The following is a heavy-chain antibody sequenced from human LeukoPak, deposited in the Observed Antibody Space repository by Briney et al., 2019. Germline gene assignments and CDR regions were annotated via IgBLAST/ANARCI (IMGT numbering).Heavy chain of an antibody. V-gene: IGHV4-4*07. Sequence: SETLSLTCTVSGGSISSYYWSWIRQPAGKGLEWIGRIYTSGSTNYNPSLKSRVTMSVDTSKNQFSLKLSSVTAADTAVYYCARYSSAEYYDTLTGYSYFDYWGQGTLVTVSS. CDR1: GGSISSYY. CDR2: IYTSGST. J-gene: IGHJ4*02. D-gene: IGHD3-9*01. CDR3: ARYSSAEYYDTLTGYSYFDY.